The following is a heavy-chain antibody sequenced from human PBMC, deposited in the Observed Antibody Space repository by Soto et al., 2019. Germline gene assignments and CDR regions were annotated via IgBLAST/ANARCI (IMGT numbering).Heavy chain of an antibody. D-gene: IGHD3-16*01. J-gene: IGHJ4*02. CDR1: GFIFSSYG. V-gene: IGHV3-23*01. CDR2: INSAGST. Sequence: GGSLRLCCAASGFIFSSYGMSWVRQAPGKGLEWVSSINSAGSTYYADSVKGRFTISRDNSKNTLYVQMNSLRAEDTAVYYCAKGGVNIPLDYWGQGTLVTVSS. CDR3: AKGGVNIPLDY.